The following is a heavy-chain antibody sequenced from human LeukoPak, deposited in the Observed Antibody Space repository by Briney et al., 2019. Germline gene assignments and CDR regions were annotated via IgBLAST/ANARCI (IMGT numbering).Heavy chain of an antibody. CDR2: INHSGST. Sequence: SETLSLTCAVYGGSFSGYYWSWIRQPPGKGLEWIGEINHSGSTNYNPSLKSRVTISVDTSKNQFSLKLSSVTAADTAVYYCGYYDSSGYVDYWGRGTLVTVSS. CDR3: GYYDSSGYVDY. D-gene: IGHD3-22*01. V-gene: IGHV4-34*01. J-gene: IGHJ4*02. CDR1: GGSFSGYY.